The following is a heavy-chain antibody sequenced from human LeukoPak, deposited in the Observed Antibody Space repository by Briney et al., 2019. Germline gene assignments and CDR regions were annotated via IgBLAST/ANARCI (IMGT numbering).Heavy chain of an antibody. J-gene: IGHJ2*01. CDR3: ARTSIWYFDH. V-gene: IGHV4-59*01. CDR2: IYYSGST. CDR1: GGSISSYY. Sequence: SETLSLTCTVSGGSISSYYWSWIRQPPGKGLEWIGYIYYSGSTNYNPSLKSRVTISVDTSKNQFSLKLSSVTAADTAVYYCARTSIWYFDHWGRGTLVTVSS.